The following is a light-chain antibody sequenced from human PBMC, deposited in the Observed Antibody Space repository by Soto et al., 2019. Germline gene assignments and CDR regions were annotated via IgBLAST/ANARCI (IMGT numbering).Light chain of an antibody. Sequence: DVQMTQSPSSLSAFVGDRVTITCRASQGIAPYLAWFQQKPGKVPKLLIYATSTLQSGVPSRFSGSGSGTDFTLTINSIQPEYGGTNYCQKYNSAPLTFGGGTKVEIK. V-gene: IGKV1-27*01. CDR1: QGIAPY. J-gene: IGKJ4*01. CDR3: QKYNSAPLT. CDR2: ATS.